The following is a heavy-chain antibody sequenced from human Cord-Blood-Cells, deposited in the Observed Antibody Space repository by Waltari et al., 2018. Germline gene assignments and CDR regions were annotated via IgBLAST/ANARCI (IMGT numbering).Heavy chain of an antibody. J-gene: IGHJ2*01. V-gene: IGHV4-34*01. CDR3: ARWAIRAYFDL. Sequence: QVQLQQWGAGLLKPSETLSLTCAVYGGSFSGYYWSWIRQPPGKGLEWIGEINHSGSTNYNPSLKSRGTISVDTSKNQFSLKLSSVTAADTAVYYCARWAIRAYFDLWGRDTLVTVSS. D-gene: IGHD2-21*01. CDR1: GGSFSGYY. CDR2: INHSGST.